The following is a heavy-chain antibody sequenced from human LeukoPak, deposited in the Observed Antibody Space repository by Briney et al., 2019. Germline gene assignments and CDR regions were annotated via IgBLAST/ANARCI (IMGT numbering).Heavy chain of an antibody. CDR3: ARDNSVKLLYDFWSGYYTPNYYFDY. V-gene: IGHV3-7*01. Sequence: GGSLRLSCAASGFTFSSYWMSWVRQAPGKGLEWVANIKQDGSEKYYVDSVKGRFTISRDNAKNSLYLQMNSLRAEDTAVYYCARDNSVKLLYDFWSGYYTPNYYFDYWGQGTLVTVS. CDR2: IKQDGSEK. D-gene: IGHD3-3*01. CDR1: GFTFSSYW. J-gene: IGHJ4*02.